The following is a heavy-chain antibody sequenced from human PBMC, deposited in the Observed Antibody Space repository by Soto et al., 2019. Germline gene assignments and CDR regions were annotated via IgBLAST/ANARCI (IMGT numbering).Heavy chain of an antibody. CDR1: GYTFTGYY. V-gene: IGHV1-2*04. CDR3: ARDLSQYIAAAGTSIFDY. J-gene: IGHJ4*02. D-gene: IGHD6-13*01. Sequence: ASVKVSCKASGYTFTGYYMHWVRQAPGQGLEWMGWINPNSGGTNYAQKFQGWVTMTRDTSISTAYMELSRLRSDDTAVYYCARDLSQYIAAAGTSIFDYWGQGTLVTVSS. CDR2: INPNSGGT.